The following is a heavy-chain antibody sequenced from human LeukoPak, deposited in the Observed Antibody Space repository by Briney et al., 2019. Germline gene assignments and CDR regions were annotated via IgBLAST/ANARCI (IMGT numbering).Heavy chain of an antibody. D-gene: IGHD2-15*01. V-gene: IGHV4-59*01. Sequence: SETLSLTCTVSGDSINSYYWNWIRQPPGKGLEWIGYIYYSGSTNYNPSLKSRVTISIDTSKNQFSLKLRSATAADTAVYFCARGGNWLGPWGQGTLVTVSS. CDR3: ARGGNWLGP. CDR1: GDSINSYY. CDR2: IYYSGST. J-gene: IGHJ5*02.